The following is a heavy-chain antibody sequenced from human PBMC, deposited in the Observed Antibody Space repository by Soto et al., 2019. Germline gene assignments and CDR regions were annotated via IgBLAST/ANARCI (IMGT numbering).Heavy chain of an antibody. V-gene: IGHV3-11*01. CDR3: ARGLVVPAAANWFDP. Sequence: SGGSLRLSCAASGFTFSDYYMSWIRQAPGKGLEWVSYISSSGSTIYYADSVKGRFTISRDNAKNSLYLQMNSLRAEDTAVYYCARGLVVPAAANWFDPWGQGTLVTVSS. CDR2: ISSSGSTI. D-gene: IGHD2-2*01. J-gene: IGHJ5*02. CDR1: GFTFSDYY.